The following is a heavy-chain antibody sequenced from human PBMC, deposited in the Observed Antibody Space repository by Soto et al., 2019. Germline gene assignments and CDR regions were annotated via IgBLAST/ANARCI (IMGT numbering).Heavy chain of an antibody. J-gene: IGHJ6*02. CDR2: IDYSAAT. V-gene: IGHV4-4*02. Sequence: PXXTLSLACAVSGGSVNSNEWWSWVLQPPGKGLEWIGEIDYSAATMNNPSLKSRVTMSVDTSKNHFSLTLRSVTAADKAVYYCQMVRGGLFTMAVWGQGLTVTVSS. CDR1: GGSVNSNEW. D-gene: IGHD3-10*01. CDR3: QMVRGGLFTMAV.